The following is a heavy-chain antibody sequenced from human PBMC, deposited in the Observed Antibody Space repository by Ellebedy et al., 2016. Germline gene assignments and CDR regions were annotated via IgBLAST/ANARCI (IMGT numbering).Heavy chain of an antibody. D-gene: IGHD6-6*01. V-gene: IGHV3-30*04. J-gene: IGHJ4*02. CDR3: ARGSSSSRQLGYFDY. CDR2: ISYDGSNK. Sequence: GESLKISCAASGFAFSSYATHWVRQAPGKGLEWVAVISYDGSNKYCADSVKGRFTISRDNSKNTLYLQMNSLRAEDTAVYYCARGSSSSRQLGYFDYWGQGTLVTVSS. CDR1: GFAFSSYA.